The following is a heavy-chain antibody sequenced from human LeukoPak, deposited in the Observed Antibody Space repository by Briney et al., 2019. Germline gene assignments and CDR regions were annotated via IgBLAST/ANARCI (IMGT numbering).Heavy chain of an antibody. CDR1: GFAFSTYW. Sequence: GGSLRPSCTASGFAFSTYWMHWVRQAPGKGLVWVSRINSDGSSTTYADSVKGRFTISRDNAKDTVYLQMNSLRAEDTAVYYCAREKAYGMDLWGQGTTVTVSS. J-gene: IGHJ6*02. CDR3: AREKAYGMDL. CDR2: INSDGSST. V-gene: IGHV3-74*01.